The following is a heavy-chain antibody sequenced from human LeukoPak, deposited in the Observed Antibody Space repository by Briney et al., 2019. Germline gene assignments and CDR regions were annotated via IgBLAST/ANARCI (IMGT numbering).Heavy chain of an antibody. CDR2: IKQDGSEK. D-gene: IGHD3-10*01. CDR1: GFTFSSYW. V-gene: IGHV3-7*01. Sequence: GGSLRLSCAASGFTFSSYWMSWVRQAPGKGLEWVANIKQDGSEKYYVDSVKGRFTISRDNAKNSLYLQMDSLRAEDTAVYYCASLGFMVRGVPYYYYMDVWGKGTTVTVSS. CDR3: ASLGFMVRGVPYYYYMDV. J-gene: IGHJ6*03.